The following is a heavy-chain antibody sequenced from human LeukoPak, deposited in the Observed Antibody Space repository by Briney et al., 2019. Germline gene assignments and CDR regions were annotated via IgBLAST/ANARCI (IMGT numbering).Heavy chain of an antibody. Sequence: GGSLRLSCAASGFTFSNYWMTWVRQAPGKGLEWVASVKQDGSEKYYVDSVKGRFSISRDNAKNSLYLQMNSLRTEDTAMYYCASPEWLPDSIDIWGQGTMVTASS. CDR1: GFTFSNYW. V-gene: IGHV3-7*01. J-gene: IGHJ3*02. CDR3: ASPEWLPDSIDI. CDR2: VKQDGSEK. D-gene: IGHD3-3*01.